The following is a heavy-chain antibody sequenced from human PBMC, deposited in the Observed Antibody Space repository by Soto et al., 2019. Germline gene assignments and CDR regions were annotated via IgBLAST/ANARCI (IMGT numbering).Heavy chain of an antibody. CDR2: INHSGST. V-gene: IGHV4-34*01. CDR3: ARGHPPSAMDYYYMDV. CDR1: GGSFSGYY. J-gene: IGHJ6*03. Sequence: SETLSLTCAVYGGSFSGYYWSWIRQPPGKGLEWIGEINHSGSTNYNPSLNSLVPISVHTSKNPFSLKLSPVTAADTAVYYCARGHPPSAMDYYYMDVWGKGTTVTVSS.